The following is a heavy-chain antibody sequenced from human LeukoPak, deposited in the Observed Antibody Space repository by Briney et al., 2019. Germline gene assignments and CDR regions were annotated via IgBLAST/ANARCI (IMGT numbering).Heavy chain of an antibody. J-gene: IGHJ3*02. CDR3: AREAGLRYFDWLSALDAFDI. V-gene: IGHV3-11*01. CDR1: GFTFIDFY. Sequence: PGGSLRLSCAASGFTFIDFYMSWFRQAPGKGLEWVSYISDSGSAISYADSVKGRFTISRDNAKNSLYLQMNSLRVEDTAVYYCAREAGLRYFDWLSALDAFDIRGRGTMVTVSS. CDR2: ISDSGSAI. D-gene: IGHD3-9*01.